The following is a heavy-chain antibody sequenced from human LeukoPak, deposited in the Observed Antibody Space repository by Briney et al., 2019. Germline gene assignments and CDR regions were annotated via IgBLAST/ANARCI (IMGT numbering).Heavy chain of an antibody. D-gene: IGHD4-17*01. CDR2: IYYSGST. V-gene: IGHV4-59*01. CDR3: ARGPYGDYAFGY. CDR1: GFTFSSYA. Sequence: PGGSLRLSCAASGFTFSSYAMSWVRQAPGKGLEWIGYIYYSGSTNYNPSLKSRVTISVDTSKNQFSLKLNSVTAADTAVYYCARGPYGDYAFGYWGQGTLVTVSS. J-gene: IGHJ4*02.